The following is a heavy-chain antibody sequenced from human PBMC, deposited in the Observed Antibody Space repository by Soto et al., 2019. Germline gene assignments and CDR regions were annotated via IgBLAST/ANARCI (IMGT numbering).Heavy chain of an antibody. J-gene: IGHJ4*02. V-gene: IGHV3-30-3*01. Sequence: QVQLVESGGGVVQPGRSLRLSCAASGFTFSSYAMHWVRQAPGKGLEWVAVISYDGSNKYYADSVKGRFTISRDNSKNARYLQMSSLRAEDTAVYYCAIDAARLFSRVDYWGQGTLVTVSS. CDR3: AIDAARLFSRVDY. D-gene: IGHD6-6*01. CDR1: GFTFSSYA. CDR2: ISYDGSNK.